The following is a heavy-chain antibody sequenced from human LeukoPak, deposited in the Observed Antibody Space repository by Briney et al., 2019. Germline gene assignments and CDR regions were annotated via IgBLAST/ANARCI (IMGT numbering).Heavy chain of an antibody. CDR2: MNPNSGNT. J-gene: IGHJ6*03. V-gene: IGHV1-8*03. CDR3: AKSWSVTTSPRGYYYYYYMDV. CDR1: GYTFTSYD. D-gene: IGHD4-17*01. Sequence: ASVKVSCKASGYTFTSYDINWVRQATGQGLEWMGWMNPNSGNTGYAQKFQGRVTITRNTSISTAYMELSSLRSEDTAVYYCAKSWSVTTSPRGYYYYYYMDVWGKGTTVTVSS.